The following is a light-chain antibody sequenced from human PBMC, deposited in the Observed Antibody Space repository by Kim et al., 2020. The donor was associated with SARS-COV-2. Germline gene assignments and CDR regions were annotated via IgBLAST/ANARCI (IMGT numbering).Light chain of an antibody. J-gene: IGKJ2*03. CDR1: QSVSSN. Sequence: VSPGERATVSCRASQSVSSNLAWYLHKHGQDPRLLIFGASTRDTGIPARISGSGSGTEFTLTISSLQSEDFAVYFCQQYNNWPYSFGQGTKLEI. CDR3: QQYNNWPYS. V-gene: IGKV3-15*01. CDR2: GAS.